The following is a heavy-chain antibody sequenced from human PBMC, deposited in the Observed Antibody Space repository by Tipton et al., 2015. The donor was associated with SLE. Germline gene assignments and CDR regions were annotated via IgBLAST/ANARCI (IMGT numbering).Heavy chain of an antibody. J-gene: IGHJ5*02. CDR1: GGSISDHY. CDR3: AREVYGAAPSNWFDP. D-gene: IGHD4/OR15-4a*01. V-gene: IGHV4-59*11. Sequence: TLSLTCTVSGGSISDHYWSWIRRPPGKGLEWIGYLYNSGNINHPPPPNPSLNNRVTISVETSKNQFSLNLSSVTAADTVVYYCAREVYGAAPSNWFDPGGQGTLVTVSA. CDR2: LYNSGNI.